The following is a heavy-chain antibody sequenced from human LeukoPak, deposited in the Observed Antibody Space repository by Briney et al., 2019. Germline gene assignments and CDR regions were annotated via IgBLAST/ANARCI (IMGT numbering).Heavy chain of an antibody. J-gene: IGHJ4*02. CDR1: GFTFSSYS. D-gene: IGHD3-22*01. CDR2: ISCSSSYI. V-gene: IGHV3-21*01. Sequence: PGGSLRLSCAASGFTFSSYSMNWVRQAPGKGLEWVSSISCSSSYIYYADSVKGRFTISRDNAKNSLYLQMNSLRAEDTAVYYCAAAVDYYDSAGFDYWGQGTLVTVSS. CDR3: AAAVDYYDSAGFDY.